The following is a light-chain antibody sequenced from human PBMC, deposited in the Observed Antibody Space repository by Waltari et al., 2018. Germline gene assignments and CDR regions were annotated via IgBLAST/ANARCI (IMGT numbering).Light chain of an antibody. CDR1: QDIGSY. Sequence: AIRITQSPSSLYASRGDRVTNTCRTNQDIGSYLAWYQQTPGRAPKLLLYSASTLQSGVPSRFIGDGSRTNFTLTITCLQYDDYATYFCQQYYTFPPTFGGGTRVDIK. CDR3: QQYYTFPPT. CDR2: SAS. V-gene: IGKV1-8*01. J-gene: IGKJ4*01.